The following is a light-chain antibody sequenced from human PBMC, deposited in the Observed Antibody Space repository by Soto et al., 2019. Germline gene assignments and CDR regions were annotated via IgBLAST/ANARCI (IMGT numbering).Light chain of an antibody. Sequence: IQMTQSPSTLSASVGDRVSITCRATQDIGTYLAWYQQIPGKAPKLLIYDASTLQTGVPSRFSGSGSGTDFTLTISYLQSEDFGTYYCQQFYNYPRTFGQGTKVDIK. J-gene: IGKJ1*01. CDR1: QDIGTY. CDR2: DAS. CDR3: QQFYNYPRT. V-gene: IGKV1-8*01.